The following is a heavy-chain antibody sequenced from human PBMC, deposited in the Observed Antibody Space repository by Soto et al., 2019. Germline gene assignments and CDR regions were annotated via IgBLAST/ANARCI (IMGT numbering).Heavy chain of an antibody. CDR3: AKDLGDYGVGYAFDI. D-gene: IGHD4-17*01. Sequence: QVQLVASGGGVVQPGRSLRLSCAASGFTFSSYGMHWVRQAPGKGLEWVAVISYDGSNKYYADSVKGRFTISRDNSKNTLYLQMNSLRAEDTAVYYCAKDLGDYGVGYAFDIWGQGTMVTVSS. CDR2: ISYDGSNK. CDR1: GFTFSSYG. J-gene: IGHJ3*02. V-gene: IGHV3-30*18.